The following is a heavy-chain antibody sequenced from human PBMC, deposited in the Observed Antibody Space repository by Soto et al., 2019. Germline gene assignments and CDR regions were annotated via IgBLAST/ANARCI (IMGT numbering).Heavy chain of an antibody. CDR3: ARGLWYGEPYFDH. CDR2: IWYDGTKK. Sequence: GGSLRLSCAASGFTFNTYGIHWVRQAPGKGLEWVAIIWYDGTKKYYADSVKGRFTISRDNSKNTVDLQMDTLRAEDTALYYCARGLWYGEPYFDHWGQGXLVTVYS. D-gene: IGHD3-10*01. CDR1: GFTFNTYG. J-gene: IGHJ4*02. V-gene: IGHV3-33*01.